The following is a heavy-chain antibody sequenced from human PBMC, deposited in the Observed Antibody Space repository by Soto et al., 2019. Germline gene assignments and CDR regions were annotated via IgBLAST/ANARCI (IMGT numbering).Heavy chain of an antibody. D-gene: IGHD2-2*01. V-gene: IGHV4-39*01. CDR1: GGSISSSSYY. J-gene: IGHJ5*01. Sequence: QLQLQESGPGLVKPSETLSLTCTVSGGSISSSSYYWGWIRQPPGKGLEWIGSIYYSGSNYYNPSLKSRVTISVDTSKNPSYMKLSSVTAADTAVYYCARHVGLVVGPAATKSNWFDSWGQGTLVTVSS. CDR3: ARHVGLVVGPAATKSNWFDS. CDR2: IYYSGSN.